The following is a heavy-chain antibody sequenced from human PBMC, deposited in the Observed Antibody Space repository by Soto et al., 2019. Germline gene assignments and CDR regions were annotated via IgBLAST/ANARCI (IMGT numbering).Heavy chain of an antibody. CDR3: ATNSSGSAMDV. V-gene: IGHV3-7*03. J-gene: IGHJ6*02. D-gene: IGHD6-19*01. Sequence: GGSLRLSCAASKFAFSNSWLTWVRQAPGKGLEWVANIKQDGREKFYVDSVMGRFTISRDNAKNSGFLKMTNLRGEDTAVYYCATNSSGSAMDVWGPGTTVTVSS. CDR2: IKQDGREK. CDR1: KFAFSNSW.